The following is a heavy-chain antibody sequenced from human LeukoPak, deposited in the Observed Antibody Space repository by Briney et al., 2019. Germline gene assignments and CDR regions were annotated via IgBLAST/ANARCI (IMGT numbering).Heavy chain of an antibody. Sequence: ASVKVSFKASGYTFTSYGISWVRQAPGQGLEWMGWISAYNGNTNYAQKLQGRVTMTTDTSTSTAYMELRSLRSADTAVYYCARDEPNYYDSSGRAPYYYYGMDVWGQGTTVTVSS. D-gene: IGHD3-22*01. CDR1: GYTFTSYG. CDR2: ISAYNGNT. J-gene: IGHJ6*02. V-gene: IGHV1-18*01. CDR3: ARDEPNYYDSSGRAPYYYYGMDV.